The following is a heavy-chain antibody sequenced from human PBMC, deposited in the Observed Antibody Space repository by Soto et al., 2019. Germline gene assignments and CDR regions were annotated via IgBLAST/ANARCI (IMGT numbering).Heavy chain of an antibody. Sequence: ASVKVSCKASGYTFTSYYMHWVRQAPGQGLEWMGIINPSGGSTSYAQKFQGRVTITKDTSKNQVVLTVTNMDPVDTATYYCAHKTSVAGIVFDYWGQGTLVTVSS. CDR2: INPSGGST. CDR3: AHKTSVAGIVFDY. J-gene: IGHJ4*02. CDR1: GYTFTSYY. D-gene: IGHD6-19*01. V-gene: IGHV1-46*01.